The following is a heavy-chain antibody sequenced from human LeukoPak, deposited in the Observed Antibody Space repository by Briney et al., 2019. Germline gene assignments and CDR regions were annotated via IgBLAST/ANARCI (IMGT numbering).Heavy chain of an antibody. J-gene: IGHJ4*02. CDR3: ARGVGLTQGGAFDY. V-gene: IGHV4-39*07. Sequence: SETLSLTCTVSGGSISSSNYYWSWIRQPPGKGLEWIGSIYHSGSTHYNSSLKSRVTISVDTSKNQLSLKLSSVTAADTAIYYCARGVGLTQGGAFDYWGQGTLVTVSS. CDR2: IYHSGST. CDR1: GGSISSSNYY. D-gene: IGHD3-16*01.